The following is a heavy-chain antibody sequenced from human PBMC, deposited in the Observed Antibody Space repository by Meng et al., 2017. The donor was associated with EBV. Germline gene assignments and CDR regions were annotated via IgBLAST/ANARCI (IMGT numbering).Heavy chain of an antibody. J-gene: IGHJ4*02. CDR2: LIPMSGAP. CDR1: GGTFRGDA. V-gene: IGHV1-69*01. Sequence: QVRLRTSWAGGKGPGDAGRGARRSCGGTFRGDAVSWVRKPPGEGIEWMGWLIPMSGAPNYAQKFQDRVTIISDESTSTHSMEVNTLRFEDTAMYSCASESGRGFTPDYWGQGTLVTVSS. D-gene: IGHD3-10*01. CDR3: ASESGRGFTPDY.